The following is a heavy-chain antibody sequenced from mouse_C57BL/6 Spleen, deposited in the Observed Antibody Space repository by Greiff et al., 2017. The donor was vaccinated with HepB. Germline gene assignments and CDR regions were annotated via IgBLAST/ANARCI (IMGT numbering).Heavy chain of an antibody. CDR2: IRSKSNNYAT. CDR3: VSSYYYGTHYGMDY. CDR1: GFSFNTYA. D-gene: IGHD1-1*01. Sequence: EVMLVESGGGLVQPKGSLKLSCAASGFSFNTYAMNWVRQAPGKGLEWVARIRSKSNNYATYYADSVKDRFTISRDDSESMLYLQMNNLKTEDTAMYYCVSSYYYGTHYGMDYWGQGTSVTVSS. J-gene: IGHJ4*01. V-gene: IGHV10-1*01.